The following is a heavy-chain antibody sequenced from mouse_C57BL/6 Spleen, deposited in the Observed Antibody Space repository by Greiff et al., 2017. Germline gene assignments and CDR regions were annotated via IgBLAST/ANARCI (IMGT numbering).Heavy chain of an antibody. D-gene: IGHD2-1*01. J-gene: IGHJ2*01. V-gene: IGHV1-22*01. CDR2: INPNNGGT. CDR1: GYTFTDYS. CDR3: AREGYGNYFDY. Sequence: EVQLQQSGPELVKPGASVKMSCKASGYTFTDYSMHWVKQSHGKSLEWIGYINPNNGGTSYNQKFKGKATLTVNKSSSTAYMELRSLTSEDSAVYYCAREGYGNYFDYWGQGTTLTVSS.